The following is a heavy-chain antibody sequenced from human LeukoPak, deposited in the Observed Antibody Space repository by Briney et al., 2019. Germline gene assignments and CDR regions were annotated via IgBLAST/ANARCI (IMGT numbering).Heavy chain of an antibody. V-gene: IGHV3-23*01. CDR3: AKVLDVTVIAADDAIDY. J-gene: IGHJ4*02. CDR2: ISGSGGST. Sequence: QAGGSLRLSCAASGFTFSSYAMSWVRQAPGKGLEWVSAISGSGGSTYYADSVKGRFTISRDNSKNTLYLQMNSLRAEDTAVYYCAKVLDVTVIAADDAIDYWGQGTLVTVSS. CDR1: GFTFSSYA. D-gene: IGHD6-13*01.